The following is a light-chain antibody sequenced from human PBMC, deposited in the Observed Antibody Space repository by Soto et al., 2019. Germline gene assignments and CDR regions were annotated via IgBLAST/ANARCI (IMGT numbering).Light chain of an antibody. J-gene: IGLJ2*01. V-gene: IGLV2-8*01. CDR2: EVS. CDR3: RSYGGSNTVV. CDR1: SSDVGGYNY. Sequence: QSALTQPPSASGSPGQSVTISCTGSSSDVGGYNYVSWYQQHPGKDPKLMTYEVSKRHSGVPDRLSGSKSGNTASLTVSGLQAEDEADYSCRSYGGSNTVVFGGGTKLTVL.